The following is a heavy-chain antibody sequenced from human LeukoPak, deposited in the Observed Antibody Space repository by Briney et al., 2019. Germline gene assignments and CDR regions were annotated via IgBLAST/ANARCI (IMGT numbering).Heavy chain of an antibody. Sequence: HTGGSLRLSCAASGFTFSDYSMNWVRQAPGKGLEWISYIGIDSGNTNYADSVKGRFTISGDKAKNSLYLQMNSLRVEDTAVYYCARDYKYAFDNWGQGTLVSVSS. V-gene: IGHV3-48*01. CDR2: IGIDSGNT. J-gene: IGHJ4*02. D-gene: IGHD5-24*01. CDR3: ARDYKYAFDN. CDR1: GFTFSDYS.